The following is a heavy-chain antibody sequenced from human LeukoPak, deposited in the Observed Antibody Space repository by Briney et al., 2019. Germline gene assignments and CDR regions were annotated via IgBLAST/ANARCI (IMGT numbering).Heavy chain of an antibody. CDR3: ARDLYGDYTFDS. CDR1: GFTFSSYS. Sequence: GGSLRLSCAASGFTFSSYSMNWVRQAPGKGLEWVSYISSSISTIYYADSVKGRFTISRDNAKNSLYLQMNSLRAEDTAVYYCARDLYGDYTFDSWGQGTLVTVPS. V-gene: IGHV3-48*01. J-gene: IGHJ4*02. D-gene: IGHD4-17*01. CDR2: ISSSISTI.